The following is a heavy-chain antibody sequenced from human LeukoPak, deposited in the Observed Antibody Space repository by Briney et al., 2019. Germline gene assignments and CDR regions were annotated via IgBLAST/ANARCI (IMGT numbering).Heavy chain of an antibody. V-gene: IGHV4-34*01. CDR3: ARGRIMITFGGVIVYPNWFDP. D-gene: IGHD3-16*02. J-gene: IGHJ5*02. CDR1: GGSFSGYY. CDR2: INHSGST. Sequence: PSETLSLTCAVYGGSFSGYYWSWIRQPPGKGLEWIGEINHSGSTNYNPSLKSRVTISVDTSKNQFSLKLSSVTAADTAVYYCARGRIMITFGGVIVYPNWFDPWGQGTLVTVSS.